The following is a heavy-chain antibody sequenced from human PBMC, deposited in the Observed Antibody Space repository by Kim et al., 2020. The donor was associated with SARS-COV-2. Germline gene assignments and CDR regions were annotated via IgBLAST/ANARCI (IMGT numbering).Heavy chain of an antibody. D-gene: IGHD1-26*01. V-gene: IGHV4-59*08. Sequence: SETLSLTCTVSGGSLSSYYWSWIRHPPGKGLEWIWYIYYSCSTNYNPSLNSPVTITLDTSKNQFSLKLSSVTAADTAVYYCSRHTSGCDYLVFLGQGTLV. CDR1: GGSLSSYY. CDR2: IYYSCST. CDR3: SRHTSGCDYLVF. J-gene: IGHJ4*02.